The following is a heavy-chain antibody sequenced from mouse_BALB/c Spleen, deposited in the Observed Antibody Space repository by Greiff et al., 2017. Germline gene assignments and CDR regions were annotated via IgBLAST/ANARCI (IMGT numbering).Heavy chain of an antibody. CDR1: GFSLTSYG. CDR2: IWAGGST. J-gene: IGHJ3*01. Sequence: VKLMESGPGLVAPSQSLSITCTVSGFSLTSYGVHWVRQPPGKGLEWLGVIWAGGSTNYNSALMSRLSISKDNSKSQVFLKMNSLQTDDTAMYYCAAEIDYDYVAYWGQGTLVTVSA. V-gene: IGHV2-9*02. D-gene: IGHD2-4*01. CDR3: AAEIDYDYVAY.